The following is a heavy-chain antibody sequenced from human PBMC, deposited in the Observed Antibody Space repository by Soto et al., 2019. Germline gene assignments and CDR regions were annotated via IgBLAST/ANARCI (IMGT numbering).Heavy chain of an antibody. J-gene: IGHJ6*02. CDR3: GGRQSTRAPAGGNTYWYAMDV. V-gene: IGHV1-8*02. Sequence: GASVKVSCKASGYDFTAYDINWVRQASGQGLEWMGWMNPINGATGTARRFQGRVSLSRNTATGTAYLELTSLRSDDTAVYYCGGRQSTRAPAGGNTYWYAMDVWGQGTTVTVS. CDR1: GYDFTAYD. D-gene: IGHD6-13*01. CDR2: MNPINGAT.